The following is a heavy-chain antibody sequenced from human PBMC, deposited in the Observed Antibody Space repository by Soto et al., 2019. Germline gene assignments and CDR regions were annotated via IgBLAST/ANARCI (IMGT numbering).Heavy chain of an antibody. CDR1: GFTFSSYW. J-gene: IGHJ4*02. CDR2: IKQDGSEK. D-gene: IGHD2-2*01. CDR3: AGFVLPAAIDY. V-gene: IGHV3-7*01. Sequence: GGSLRLSCAASGFTFSSYWMSWVRQAPGKGLEWVANIKQDGSEKYYVDSVKGRFTISRDNAKNSLYLQMNSLRAEDTAVYYCAGFVLPAAIDYWGQGTLVTVSS.